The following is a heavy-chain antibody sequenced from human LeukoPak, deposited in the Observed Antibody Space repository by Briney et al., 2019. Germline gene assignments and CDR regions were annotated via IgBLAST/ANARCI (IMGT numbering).Heavy chain of an antibody. J-gene: IGHJ3*02. CDR3: ARGAYCSGSCPGAFDI. D-gene: IGHD2-15*01. CDR2: INPNSGGT. Sequence: ASVKVSCKASGDTFTGYYMHWVRQAPGQGLEWMGWINPNSGGTNYAQKFQGRVTMTRDTSISTAYMELSRLRSDDTAVYYCARGAYCSGSCPGAFDIWGQGTMVTVSS. CDR1: GDTFTGYY. V-gene: IGHV1-2*02.